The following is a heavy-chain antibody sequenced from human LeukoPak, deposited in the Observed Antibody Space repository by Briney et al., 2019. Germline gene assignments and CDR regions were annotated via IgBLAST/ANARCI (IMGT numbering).Heavy chain of an antibody. CDR3: ARDSDGDYPDY. D-gene: IGHD4-17*01. CDR1: GFTFSSYS. V-gene: IGHV3-48*04. J-gene: IGHJ4*02. CDR2: ISSSSSTI. Sequence: PGGSLRLSCAAAGFTFSSYSMNWVRQAPGKGLEWVSYISSSSSTIYYADSVKGRFTISRDNAKNSLYLQMNSLRAEDTAVYYCARDSDGDYPDYWGQGTLVTVSS.